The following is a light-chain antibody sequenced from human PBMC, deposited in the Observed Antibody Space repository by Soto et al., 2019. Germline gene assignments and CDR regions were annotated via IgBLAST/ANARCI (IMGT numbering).Light chain of an antibody. CDR3: SSYTSSSTLV. J-gene: IGLJ2*01. Sequence: QSVLTQPASVSGSPGQSITISCTGTSSDVGDFDCVSWYQQHPGKAPKLMIYEVSDRPSGVSNRFSGSKSGDTASLTISWLQAEDEADYYCSSYTSSSTLVFGGGTKLTVL. CDR2: EVS. CDR1: SSDVGDFDC. V-gene: IGLV2-14*01.